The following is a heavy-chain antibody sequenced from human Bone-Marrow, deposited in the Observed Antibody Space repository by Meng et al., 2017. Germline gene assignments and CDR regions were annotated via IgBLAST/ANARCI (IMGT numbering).Heavy chain of an antibody. CDR1: GFTFSDYY. D-gene: IGHD3-10*01. CDR3: ARDPELDYYGSGSYYKDGYFQH. J-gene: IGHJ1*01. CDR2: ISSSGSTI. V-gene: IGHV3-11*01. Sequence: GESLKISCAASGFTFSDYYMSWIRQAPGKGLEWVSYISSSGSTIYYADSVKGRFTISRGNAKNSLYLQMNSLRAEDTAVYYCARDPELDYYGSGSYYKDGYFQHWGQGTLVTVSS.